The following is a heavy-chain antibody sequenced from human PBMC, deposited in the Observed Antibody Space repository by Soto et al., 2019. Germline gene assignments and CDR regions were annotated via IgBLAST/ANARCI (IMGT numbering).Heavy chain of an antibody. V-gene: IGHV6-1*01. CDR3: ARSCPPDV. CDR1: GDSVSRDSIS. CDR2: TYYMSKWYY. Sequence: SQTLSLTCAISGDSVSRDSISWTWIRQSPSRGLEWLGRTYYMSKWYYEYAGSVKSRITINPDTSKNQFSLQLNSVTPEDTAVYYCARSCPPDVWGQGTTVTVSS. J-gene: IGHJ6*02.